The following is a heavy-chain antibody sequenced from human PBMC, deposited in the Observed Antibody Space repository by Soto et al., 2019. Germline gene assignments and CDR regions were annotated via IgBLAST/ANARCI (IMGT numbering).Heavy chain of an antibody. CDR2: IKSKTDGGTT. V-gene: IGHV3-15*07. CDR3: TTEDPGGYDHESARYYYYYYYGMDV. D-gene: IGHD5-12*01. CDR1: GFTFSNAW. J-gene: IGHJ6*02. Sequence: GGSLRLSCAASGFTFSNAWMNWVRQAPGKGLEWVGRIKSKTDGGTTDYAAPVKGRFTISRDDSKNTLYLQMNSLKTEDTAVYYCTTEDPGGYDHESARYYYYYYYGMDVWGQGTTVTVSS.